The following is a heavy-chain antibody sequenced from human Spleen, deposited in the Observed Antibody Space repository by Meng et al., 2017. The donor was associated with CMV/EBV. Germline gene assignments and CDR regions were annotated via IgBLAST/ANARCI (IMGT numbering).Heavy chain of an antibody. J-gene: IGHJ4*02. V-gene: IGHV3-7*01. CDR2: ISEDGSEI. CDR1: GFTFSSYA. CDR3: VRHTRRSPGDY. Sequence: GGSLRLSCAASGFTFSSYAMHWVRQAPGERLEWVANISEDGSEIFYVDSVKGRFTISRDNAKNSLFLQMSNLRAEDTAVFYCVRHTRRSPGDYWGQGTVVTVSS. D-gene: IGHD6-6*01.